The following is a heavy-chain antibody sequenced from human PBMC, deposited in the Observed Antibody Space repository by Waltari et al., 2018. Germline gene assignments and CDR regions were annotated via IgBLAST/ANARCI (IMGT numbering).Heavy chain of an antibody. CDR2: INTDGTIT. D-gene: IGHD6-13*01. J-gene: IGHJ4*02. Sequence: EVQLVESGGGLVQPGGSLRLSCAASGFIFSNYWMHWVRQAPGKGLVSVSHINTDGTITGYAEFVKGRFTISRDNAKNTLFLQMDSLTAEDTAVYYCVLYSSSFLGDCWGQGTLVTVSS. CDR3: VLYSSSFLGDC. V-gene: IGHV3-74*01. CDR1: GFIFSNYW.